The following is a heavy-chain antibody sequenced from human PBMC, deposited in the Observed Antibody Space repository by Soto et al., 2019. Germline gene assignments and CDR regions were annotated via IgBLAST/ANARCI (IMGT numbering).Heavy chain of an antibody. J-gene: IGHJ3*02. D-gene: IGHD5-18*01. Sequence: SATLSVTCTVSGGSISSGGYYWSWIRQHPGKGLEWIGYIYYSGSTYYNPSLKSRVTISVDTSKNQFSLKLSSVTAADTAVYYCARRVGYSSGYGDYAFDILGQGPLVT. V-gene: IGHV4-31*03. CDR3: ARRVGYSSGYGDYAFDI. CDR1: GGSISSGGYY. CDR2: IYYSGST.